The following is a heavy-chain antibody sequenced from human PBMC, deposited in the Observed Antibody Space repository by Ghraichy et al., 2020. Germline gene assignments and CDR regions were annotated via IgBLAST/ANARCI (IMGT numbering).Heavy chain of an antibody. Sequence: GGSLRLSCAASGFSFNNYAMNWVRQAPGKGLEWASGISKSGTSTYYADSVKGRFTISRDNSKNTLDLQINTLRAGDTAIYYCARGSTESNCCDAFEIWGQGTMVTVSS. V-gene: IGHV3-23*01. CDR1: GFSFNNYA. J-gene: IGHJ3*02. D-gene: IGHD2-2*01. CDR2: ISKSGTST. CDR3: ARGSTESNCCDAFEI.